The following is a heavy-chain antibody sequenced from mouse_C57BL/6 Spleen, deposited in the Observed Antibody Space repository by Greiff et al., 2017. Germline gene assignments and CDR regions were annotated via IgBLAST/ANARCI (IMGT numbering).Heavy chain of an antibody. V-gene: IGHV1-52*01. CDR2: IDPSDSET. J-gene: IGHJ2*01. CDR1: GYTFTSYW. D-gene: IGHD1-1*01. Sequence: QVQLQQPGAELVRPGSSVKLSCKASGYTFTSYWMHWVKQRPIQGLEWIGNIDPSDSETHYNQKFKDKATLTVAKSSSTAYMQRSSLTSEDSAVYYCARWGSKGIDYWGQGTTLTVSS. CDR3: ARWGSKGIDY.